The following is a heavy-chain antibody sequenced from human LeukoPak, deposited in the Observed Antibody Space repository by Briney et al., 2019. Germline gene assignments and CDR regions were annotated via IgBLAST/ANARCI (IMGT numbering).Heavy chain of an antibody. CDR2: IYHSGST. Sequence: SETLSLTCTVSGGSISSDGYSWSWIRQPPGKGLEWIGYIYHSGSTFYNPSLKSRVTISVDTSKNQFSLKVRSVIAADTAVYYCARLYYFDSGTYYYAFDYWGQGTLVTVSS. V-gene: IGHV4-30-2*01. J-gene: IGHJ4*02. D-gene: IGHD3-22*01. CDR3: ARLYYFDSGTYYYAFDY. CDR1: GGSISSDGYS.